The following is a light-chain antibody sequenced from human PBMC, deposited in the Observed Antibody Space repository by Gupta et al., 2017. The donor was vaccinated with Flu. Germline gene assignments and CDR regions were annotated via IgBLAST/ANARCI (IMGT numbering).Light chain of an antibody. CDR2: WAS. CDR1: QSVLYSSNNKNY. CDR3: QQYESTPQT. J-gene: IGKJ1*01. Sequence: DIVMTQSPDSLAVSLGERATINCKSSQSVLYSSNNKNYLAWYQQKPGQPPKLLIYWASTRESGVPDRFSASGSGTDFTLTISSLQAEDVAVYYCQQYESTPQTFGQGTKVEIK. V-gene: IGKV4-1*01.